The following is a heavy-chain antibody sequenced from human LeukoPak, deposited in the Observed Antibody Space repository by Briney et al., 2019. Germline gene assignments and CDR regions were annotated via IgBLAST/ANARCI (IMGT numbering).Heavy chain of an antibody. D-gene: IGHD3-16*01. Sequence: SETLSLTCTVSGGSISSYYWSWIRQPPGKGLEWIGYIYYSGSTNYNPSLKSRVTISVDTSKNQFSLKLSSVTAADTAVYYCAKGRYGYSYYYYMDVWGKGTTVTVSS. V-gene: IGHV4-59*01. CDR1: GGSISSYY. J-gene: IGHJ6*03. CDR2: IYYSGST. CDR3: AKGRYGYSYYYYMDV.